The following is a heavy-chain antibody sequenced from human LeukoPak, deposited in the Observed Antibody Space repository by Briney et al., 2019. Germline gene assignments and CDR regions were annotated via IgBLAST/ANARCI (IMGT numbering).Heavy chain of an antibody. V-gene: IGHV1-69*02. CDR3: ARGVVSRPGLTKYYYMDV. J-gene: IGHJ6*03. Sequence: SVKVSCKASGGTFSSYTISWVRQAPGQGLEWMGRIIPILGIANYAQKFQGRVTITADKSTGTAYMELSSLRSEDTAVYYCARGVVSRPGLTKYYYMDVWGKGTTVTVSS. CDR1: GGTFSSYT. CDR2: IIPILGIA. D-gene: IGHD2-2*01.